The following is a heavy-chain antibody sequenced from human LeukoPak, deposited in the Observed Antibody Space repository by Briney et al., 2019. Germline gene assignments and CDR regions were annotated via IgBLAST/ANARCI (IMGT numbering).Heavy chain of an antibody. CDR3: GRFFADKRGYSYGRDYYGMDV. D-gene: IGHD5-18*01. Sequence: TSEPLSLPCAVYGGSLSGYYWSWIRQPPGKGLGWIGEINHSGSTNYNPSLKSRVTISVDAPKNQFSLKLSSVTAADTAVYYCGRFFADKRGYSYGRDYYGMDVWGQGTTVTVSS. J-gene: IGHJ6*02. CDR2: INHSGST. CDR1: GGSLSGYY. V-gene: IGHV4-34*01.